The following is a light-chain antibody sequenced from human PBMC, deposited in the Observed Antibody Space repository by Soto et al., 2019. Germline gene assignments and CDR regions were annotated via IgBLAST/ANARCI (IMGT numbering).Light chain of an antibody. J-gene: IGKJ1*01. CDR1: QGISSY. CDR2: AAS. Sequence: AIRMTQSPSSFSASTGDRVTITCRASQGISSYLAWYQQNPGKAPKLLIYAASTLQSGVPSRFSGSGSGTDFTLTISCLQSEDFATYYCQQYYSYPVTFGQGTKVEIK. CDR3: QQYYSYPVT. V-gene: IGKV1-8*01.